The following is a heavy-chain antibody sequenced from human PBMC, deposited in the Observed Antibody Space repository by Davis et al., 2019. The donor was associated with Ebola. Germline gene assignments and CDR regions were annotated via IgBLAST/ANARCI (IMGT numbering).Heavy chain of an antibody. CDR2: IHYRGDP. V-gene: IGHV4-39*07. J-gene: IGHJ6*02. D-gene: IGHD5-24*01. CDR3: VRLVYNYGYNYYGMDV. Sequence: SETLSLTCTVSGGSISSPTNYWGWIRRPPGKGLEWIGTIHYRGDPYYNPSLKSRVTISVDTSNSQFSLRLTSVTVADTAIYYCVRLVYNYGYNYYGMDVWGQGTTVTVSS. CDR1: GGSISSPTNY.